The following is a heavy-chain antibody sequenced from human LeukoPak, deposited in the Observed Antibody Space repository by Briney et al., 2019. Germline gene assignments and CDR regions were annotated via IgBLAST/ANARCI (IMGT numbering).Heavy chain of an antibody. V-gene: IGHV3-21*04. CDR2: ISTSSSYI. D-gene: IGHD2-15*01. J-gene: IGHJ4*02. Sequence: PEGSLRLSCAASGFTFSSYGMRWVRQAPGKGLEWVSSISTSSSYIYYADSVKGRFTISRDNSKNTLYLQMNSLRAEDTAVYYCAKSGGIRIDYWGQGTLSPSPQ. CDR3: AKSGGIRIDY. CDR1: GFTFSSYG.